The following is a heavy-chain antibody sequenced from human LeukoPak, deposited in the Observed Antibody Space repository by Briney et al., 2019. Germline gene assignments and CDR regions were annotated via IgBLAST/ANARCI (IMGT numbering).Heavy chain of an antibody. CDR1: GFTFSSYW. Sequence: PGGSLRLSCAASGFTFSSYWMSWVRQPPGKGLEWIGEINHSGNTNYNPSLKSRVTISVDTSKNQFSLKLSSVTAADTAVYYCARGVKRGYLFYYFDYWGQGTLVTVSS. CDR2: INHSGNT. J-gene: IGHJ4*02. CDR3: ARGVKRGYLFYYFDY. V-gene: IGHV4-34*01. D-gene: IGHD5-18*01.